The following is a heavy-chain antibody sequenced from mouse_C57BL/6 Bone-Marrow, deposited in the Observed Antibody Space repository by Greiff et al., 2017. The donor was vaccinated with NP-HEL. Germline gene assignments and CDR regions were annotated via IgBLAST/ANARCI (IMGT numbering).Heavy chain of an antibody. D-gene: IGHD3-2*01. J-gene: IGHJ3*01. Sequence: DVQLQESGGGLVQPGGSLKLSCAASGFTFSDYGMAWVRQAPRKGPEWVAVISNLAYSIYYADTVKGRFTISGDNAKTTLYLEMSSMRSEDTAMYYCARHDSSGPAWFAYWGQGTLVTVSA. CDR1: GFTFSDYG. CDR2: ISNLAYSI. V-gene: IGHV5-15*01. CDR3: ARHDSSGPAWFAY.